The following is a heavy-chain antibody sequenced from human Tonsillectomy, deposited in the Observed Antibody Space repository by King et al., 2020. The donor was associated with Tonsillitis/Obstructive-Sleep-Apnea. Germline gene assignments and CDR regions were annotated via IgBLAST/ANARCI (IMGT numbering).Heavy chain of an antibody. Sequence: AQLVQSGAEVKKPGASVKVSCKASGYTFTGYYMHWVRQAPGQGLEWMGWINPNSGGTNYAQKFQGRVTMTRDTSISTAYMELRRVRSDDTAVYYCARDLGKTAMVQAPYYYYCGMDVWGQGTTVTVSS. J-gene: IGHJ6*02. V-gene: IGHV1-2*02. CDR1: GYTFTGYY. CDR2: INPNSGGT. D-gene: IGHD5-18*01. CDR3: ARDLGKTAMVQAPYYYYCGMDV.